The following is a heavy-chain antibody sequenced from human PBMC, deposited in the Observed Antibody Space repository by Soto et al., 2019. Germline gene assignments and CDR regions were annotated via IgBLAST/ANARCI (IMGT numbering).Heavy chain of an antibody. CDR2: MNPNSGNT. D-gene: IGHD6-13*01. CDR3: ASATPDSSSWYEGGDY. Sequence: QVQLVQSGAEVKKPGASVKVSCKASGYTFTSYDINWVRQATGQGLEWMGWMNPNSGNTGYAQKFQGRVTRTRNTTISTAYMDLSSLRSEDTAVYYCASATPDSSSWYEGGDYWGQGTLVTVSS. V-gene: IGHV1-8*01. CDR1: GYTFTSYD. J-gene: IGHJ4*02.